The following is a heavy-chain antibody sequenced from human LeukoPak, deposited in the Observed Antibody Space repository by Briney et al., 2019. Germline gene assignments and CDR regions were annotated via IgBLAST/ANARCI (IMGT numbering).Heavy chain of an antibody. CDR3: ASSAVFWSGYWAYYFDY. D-gene: IGHD3-3*01. CDR2: ISGSGGST. V-gene: IGHV3-23*01. Sequence: SGGSLRLSCAASGFTFSSYAMSWVRQAPGKGLEWVSAISGSGGSTYYADSVKGRFTISRDNSKNTLYLQMNSLRAEDTAVYYCASSAVFWSGYWAYYFDYWGQGTLVTVSS. CDR1: GFTFSSYA. J-gene: IGHJ4*02.